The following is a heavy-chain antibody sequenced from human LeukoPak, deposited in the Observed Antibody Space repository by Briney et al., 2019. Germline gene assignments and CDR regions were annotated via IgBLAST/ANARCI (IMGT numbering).Heavy chain of an antibody. CDR3: ARGSPQRPDTSGV. J-gene: IGHJ4*02. Sequence: ASVKVSCKASGYTFTTYYVNWIRQAPGQGLEWMGIINPSGGSATYAQKFQGRVTMTRDTSTSTLYMDLSGLKSEDTAVYFCARGSPQRPDTSGVWGQGTLVTVSS. CDR2: INPSGGSA. D-gene: IGHD6-25*01. V-gene: IGHV1-46*01. CDR1: GYTFTTYY.